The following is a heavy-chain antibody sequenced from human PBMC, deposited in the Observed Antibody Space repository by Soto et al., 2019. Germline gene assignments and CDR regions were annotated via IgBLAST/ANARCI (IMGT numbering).Heavy chain of an antibody. J-gene: IGHJ5*02. CDR2: IIPIIGII. CDR3: AGDPDSHYNDSHASSYP. CDR1: GGTFSTYT. Sequence: QVQLVQSGAEVKKPGSSVKVSCEASGGTFSTYTITWVRQAPGQGLEWMGRIIPIIGIINYAQKFQGRVTISAEXSXGXXYMELTGLRSDDTAVYYCAGDPDSHYNDSHASSYPWGQGTLVTVSS. D-gene: IGHD4-4*01. V-gene: IGHV1-69*08.